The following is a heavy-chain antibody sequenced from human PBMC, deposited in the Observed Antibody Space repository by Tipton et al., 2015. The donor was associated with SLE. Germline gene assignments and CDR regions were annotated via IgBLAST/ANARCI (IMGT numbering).Heavy chain of an antibody. CDR2: IYYSGST. D-gene: IGHD7-27*01. J-gene: IGHJ4*02. CDR3: ARDTGVDIDY. Sequence: TLSLTCTVSGGSISSSSYYWGWIRQPPGKGLEWIGSIYYSGSTYYNPSLKSRLTISVDTSKNQFSLQLSSVTAADTAVYFCARDTGVDIDYWGQGTLVTVSS. CDR1: GGSISSSSYY. V-gene: IGHV4-39*07.